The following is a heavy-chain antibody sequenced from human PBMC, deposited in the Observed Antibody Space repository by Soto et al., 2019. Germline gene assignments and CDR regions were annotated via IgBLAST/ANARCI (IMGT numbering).Heavy chain of an antibody. CDR1: GGSISSYY. Sequence: SETLSLTCTVSGGSISSYYWSWIRQPPGKGLEWIGYIYYSGTTNYSPSLKSRVTISIDTSKNQFSLKLSSVTAADTAVYYCARGQGSSFYYYMDVWGKGTTVTVSS. CDR3: ARGQGSSFYYYMDV. D-gene: IGHD3-10*01. J-gene: IGHJ6*03. CDR2: IYYSGTT. V-gene: IGHV4-59*01.